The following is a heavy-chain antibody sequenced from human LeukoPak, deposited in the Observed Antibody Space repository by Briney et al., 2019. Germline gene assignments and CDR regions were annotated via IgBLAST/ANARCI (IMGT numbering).Heavy chain of an antibody. D-gene: IGHD5-18*01. V-gene: IGHV3-30*01. CDR3: ARDKVTFFDY. J-gene: IGHJ4*02. CDR2: ISYDGSNK. Sequence: PGRSLRLSCAASGFTFSSYAMHWVRQAPGKGLEWVAVISYDGSNKYYADSVKGRFTISRDNSKNTLYLQMKSLRAEDTAVYYCARDKVTFFDYWGQGTLVTVSS. CDR1: GFTFSSYA.